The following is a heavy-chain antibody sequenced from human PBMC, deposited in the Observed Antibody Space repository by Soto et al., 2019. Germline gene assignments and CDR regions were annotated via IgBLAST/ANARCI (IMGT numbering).Heavy chain of an antibody. CDR1: GGSISNYY. J-gene: IGHJ6*02. V-gene: IGHV4-59*08. Sequence: QVPLQASGPGLVKPSETLSLSCTVSGGSISNYYWSWFRQTPGKGLEWIGYVHDSWGSNYNPSLKSRVAISLEPPKSQFSLKLTSVTATDTAVYYCARQGFGALHGLVDVWCQGTTVTVSS. D-gene: IGHD3-10*01. CDR2: VHDSWGS. CDR3: ARQGFGALHGLVDV.